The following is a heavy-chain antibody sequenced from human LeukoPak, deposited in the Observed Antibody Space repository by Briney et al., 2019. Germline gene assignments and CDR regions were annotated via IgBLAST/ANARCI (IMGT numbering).Heavy chain of an antibody. CDR1: GGSVTGYY. CDR2: IHSSGAT. Sequence: SETLSLTCTVSGGSVTGYYWSWIRQPAGKGLEWIGRIHSSGATNYNPALKSRVTMSVDTSKNQFSLKLSSMTAADTAVYYCARVGDASSYYYDFDYWGQGTLITVSS. J-gene: IGHJ4*02. D-gene: IGHD3-22*01. CDR3: ARVGDASSYYYDFDY. V-gene: IGHV4-4*07.